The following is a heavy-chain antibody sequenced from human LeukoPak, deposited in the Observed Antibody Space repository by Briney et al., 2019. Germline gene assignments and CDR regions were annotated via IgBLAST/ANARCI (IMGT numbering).Heavy chain of an antibody. CDR2: ISYDGSNK. Sequence: SGGSLRLSCAASGFTFTNFGMSWVRQAPGKGLEWVAVISYDGSNKYYADSVKGRFTISRDNSKNTLYLQMNSLRAEDTAVYYCARGGSSSSGWYRRYFDYWGQGTLVTVSS. J-gene: IGHJ4*02. CDR1: GFTFTNFG. D-gene: IGHD6-19*01. CDR3: ARGGSSSSGWYRRYFDY. V-gene: IGHV3-30*03.